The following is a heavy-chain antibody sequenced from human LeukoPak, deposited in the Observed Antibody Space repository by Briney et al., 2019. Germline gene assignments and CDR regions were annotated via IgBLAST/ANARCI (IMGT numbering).Heavy chain of an antibody. Sequence: SETLSLTCTVSGVSISGGSYHWSWIRQPAGKGLEWIGRIYTSGSTNYNPSLKSRVTISGDTSKNQFSLKLSSVTAADTAVYYCARLRDGYNGGGVDYWGQGTLVTVSS. V-gene: IGHV4-61*02. CDR1: GVSISGGSYH. CDR3: ARLRDGYNGGGVDY. D-gene: IGHD5-24*01. CDR2: IYTSGST. J-gene: IGHJ4*02.